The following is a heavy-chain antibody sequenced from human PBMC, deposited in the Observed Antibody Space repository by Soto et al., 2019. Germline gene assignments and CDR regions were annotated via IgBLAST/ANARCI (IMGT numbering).Heavy chain of an antibody. CDR2: IIPIFGTA. Sequence: QVQLVQSGAEVKKPGSSVKVSCKASGGTFSSYAISWVRQAPGQGLEWMGGIIPIFGTANYAKKFQGRVTITADESTSTAYMELSSLRSEDTAVYYCARVVGLEWLSLTGMDVWGQGTTVTVSS. CDR1: GGTFSSYA. D-gene: IGHD3-3*01. J-gene: IGHJ6*02. V-gene: IGHV1-69*01. CDR3: ARVVGLEWLSLTGMDV.